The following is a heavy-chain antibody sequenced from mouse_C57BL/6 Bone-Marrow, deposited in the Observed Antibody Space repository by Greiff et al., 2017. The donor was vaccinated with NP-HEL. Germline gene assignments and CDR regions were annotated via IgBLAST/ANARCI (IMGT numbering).Heavy chain of an antibody. CDR2: IYPRDGST. Sequence: VQLQQSDAELVKPGASVKISCKVSGYTFTDHTIHWMKQRPEQGLEWIGYIYPRDGSTKYNEKFKGKATLTADKSSSTAYLQLNSRTSEDAAVYFCARGYGSSYWFAYWGQGTLVTVSA. D-gene: IGHD1-1*01. CDR1: GYTFTDHT. J-gene: IGHJ3*01. V-gene: IGHV1-78*01. CDR3: ARGYGSSYWFAY.